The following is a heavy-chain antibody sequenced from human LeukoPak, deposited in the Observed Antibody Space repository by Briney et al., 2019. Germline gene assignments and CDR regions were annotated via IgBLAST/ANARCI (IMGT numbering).Heavy chain of an antibody. CDR3: ARETEALDY. D-gene: IGHD6-6*01. J-gene: IGHJ4*02. CDR2: ISYDGSNK. Sequence: PGGSLRLSCAAYGFTFSSYAMHWVRQAPGKGLEWVAVISYDGSNKYYADSVKGRVTISRDNSKNTLYLQMNSLRAEDTAVYYCARETEALDYWGQGTLVTVSS. V-gene: IGHV3-30-3*01. CDR1: GFTFSSYA.